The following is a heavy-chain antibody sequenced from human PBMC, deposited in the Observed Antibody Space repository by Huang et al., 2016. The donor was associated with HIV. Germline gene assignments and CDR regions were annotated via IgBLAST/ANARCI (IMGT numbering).Heavy chain of an antibody. CDR3: ARGAGGGAYYFDY. V-gene: IGHV3-30*01. D-gene: IGHD2-21*01. CDR2: ISYDGKNR. J-gene: IGHJ4*02. Sequence: QVQLVESGGGVVQPGRSLRLSCAASGFSFSSYAMHWLAVISYDGKNRYYADSVKGRFTISRDNSKNTLYLQMNSLRAEDTTMYYCARGAGGGAYYFDYWGQGTLVTVSS. CDR1: GFSFSSYA.